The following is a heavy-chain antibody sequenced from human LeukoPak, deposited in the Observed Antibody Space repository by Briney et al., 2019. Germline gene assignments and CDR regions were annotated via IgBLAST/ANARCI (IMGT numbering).Heavy chain of an antibody. J-gene: IGHJ5*02. CDR1: GGSISSYY. V-gene: IGHV4-59*01. D-gene: IGHD6-6*01. CDR2: IYYSGST. CDR3: AREVLGYSSSSPWFGP. Sequence: SETLSLTCTVSGGSISSYYWSWIRQPPVKGLEWIGYIYYSGSTNYNPSLKSRVTISVDTSKNQFSLKLSSVTAADTAVYYCAREVLGYSSSSPWFGPWGQGTLVTVSS.